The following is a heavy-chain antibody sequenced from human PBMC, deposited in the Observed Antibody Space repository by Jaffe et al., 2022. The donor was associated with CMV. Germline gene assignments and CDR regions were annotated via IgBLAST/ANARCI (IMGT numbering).Heavy chain of an antibody. J-gene: IGHJ4*02. CDR3: ARVGGDDYVWGSNHYFDY. CDR2: IIPILGIA. CDR1: GGTFSSYA. Sequence: QVQLVQSGAEVKKPGSSVKVSCKASGGTFSSYAISWVRQAPGQGLEWMGRIIPILGIANYAQKFQGRVTITADKSTSTAYMELSSLRSEDTAVYYCARVGGDDYVWGSNHYFDYWGQGTLVTVSS. V-gene: IGHV1-69*09. D-gene: IGHD3-16*01.